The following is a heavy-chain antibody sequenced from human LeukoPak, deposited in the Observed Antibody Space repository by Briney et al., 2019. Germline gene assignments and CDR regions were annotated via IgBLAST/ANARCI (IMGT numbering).Heavy chain of an antibody. CDR2: IYYSGST. Sequence: SETLSLTCTVSGGSISRGGYYWSWIRQHPGKGREGIGYIYYSGSTYYNPCHKSRITISVDTSKNQFSLKLSSVTAADTAVYYCASRPPAPDYYGMDVWGQGTTVTVSS. CDR1: GGSISRGGYY. CDR3: ASRPPAPDYYGMDV. D-gene: IGHD6-6*01. J-gene: IGHJ6*02. V-gene: IGHV4-31*03.